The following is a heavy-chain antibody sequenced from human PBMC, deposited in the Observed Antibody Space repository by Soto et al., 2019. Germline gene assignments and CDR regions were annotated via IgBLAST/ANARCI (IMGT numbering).Heavy chain of an antibody. CDR3: ARGRYGDY. D-gene: IGHD1-1*01. CDR2: ISAHNGNT. CDR1: GYTFTSYG. J-gene: IGHJ4*02. Sequence: QVHLVQSGAEVKKPGASVKVSCKGSGYTFTSYGITWVRQAPGQGLEWMGWISAHNGNTDYAQKLQGRVTVTRDTSTSTAYTELRSLRSDDTAVYSCARGRYGDYWGQGALVTVSS. V-gene: IGHV1-18*01.